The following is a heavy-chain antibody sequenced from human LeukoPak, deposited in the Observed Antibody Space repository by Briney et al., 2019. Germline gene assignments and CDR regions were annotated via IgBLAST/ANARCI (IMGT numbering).Heavy chain of an antibody. CDR3: ARERNYGDYGNAFDV. Sequence: ASVKVSCKASGYTFTDYYMHWMRQAPGQGREWMGWINPKRGVTTYAQKFQGRVTMTRDTSITTAYMELTRLRSDDTTIYYCARERNYGDYGNAFDVWGQGTKVTVSS. D-gene: IGHD4-17*01. CDR2: INPKRGVT. V-gene: IGHV1-2*02. J-gene: IGHJ3*01. CDR1: GYTFTDYY.